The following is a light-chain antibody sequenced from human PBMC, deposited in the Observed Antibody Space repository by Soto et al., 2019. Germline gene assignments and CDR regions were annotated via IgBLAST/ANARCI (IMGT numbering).Light chain of an antibody. CDR2: DAS. CDR3: QQYSSYSRM. CDR1: QGISTW. Sequence: DIQMTQSPYTLSASVGDRVTITCRASQGISTWLAWYQQKPGTAPKLLIYDASSLESGVPSRFSGSGSGTEFTLTISSLQPDDYATYYCQQYSSYSRMFGQGTKVEIK. J-gene: IGKJ1*01. V-gene: IGKV1-5*01.